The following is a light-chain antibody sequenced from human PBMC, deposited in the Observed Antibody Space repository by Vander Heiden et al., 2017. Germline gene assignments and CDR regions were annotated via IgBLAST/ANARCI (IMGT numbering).Light chain of an antibody. CDR2: TND. V-gene: IGLV1-44*01. CDR1: SSNIGSNT. Sequence: QSVLTQPPSASGPPGQRVTISCSGSSSNIGSNTVNWYQQLPGSAHKLLIYTNDQRPSGVPDRFSGSKSGTSASLAISGLQSDDEGDYYCAAWDDRLSVLFGGGTKLTVL. CDR3: AAWDDRLSVL. J-gene: IGLJ2*01.